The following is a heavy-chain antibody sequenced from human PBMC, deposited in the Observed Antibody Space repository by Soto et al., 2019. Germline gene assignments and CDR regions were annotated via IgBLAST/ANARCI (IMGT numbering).Heavy chain of an antibody. V-gene: IGHV1-8*01. CDR3: ARGLLVRGVLYYYYYMDV. CDR1: GYTFTSYD. J-gene: IGHJ6*03. CDR2: MNPNSGNT. D-gene: IGHD3-10*01. Sequence: ASVKVSCKASGYTFTSYDINWVRQATGQGLEWMGWMNPNSGNTGYAQKFQGRVTMTRNTSISTAYMELSSLRSEDTAVYYCARGLLVRGVLYYYYYMDVWGKGTTVTVSS.